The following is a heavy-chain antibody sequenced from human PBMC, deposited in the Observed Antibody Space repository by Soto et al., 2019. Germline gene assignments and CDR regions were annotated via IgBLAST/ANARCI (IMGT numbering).Heavy chain of an antibody. CDR3: AISGDSYDSSGYYY. CDR1: GFTFSSYS. CDR2: ISSSSSTI. D-gene: IGHD3-22*01. Sequence: EVQLVESGGGLVQPGGSLRLSCAASGFTFSSYSMNCVRQAPGKGLEWVSYISSSSSTIYYADSVKGRFTISRDNAKNSLYLQMNSLRDEATAVYYCAISGDSYDSSGYYYWGQGTLVTVSS. J-gene: IGHJ4*02. V-gene: IGHV3-48*02.